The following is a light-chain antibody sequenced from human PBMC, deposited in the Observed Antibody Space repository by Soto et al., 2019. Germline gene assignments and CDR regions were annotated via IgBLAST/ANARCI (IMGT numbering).Light chain of an antibody. V-gene: IGLV8-61*01. CDR1: SDSVSASHF. CDR3: QSYDSSLSGWG. Sequence: QTVVTQEPSFSVSPGGTVTLTCGLSSDSVSASHFPSWYQQTPGQAPRTLIYNTNTRSSGVPDRFSGSILGNRAALTITGAQADDESDYYCQSYDSSLSGWGFGGGTKLTVL. CDR2: NTN. J-gene: IGLJ3*02.